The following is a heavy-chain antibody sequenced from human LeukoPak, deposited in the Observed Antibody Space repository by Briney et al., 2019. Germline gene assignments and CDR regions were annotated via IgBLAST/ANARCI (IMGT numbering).Heavy chain of an antibody. D-gene: IGHD6-13*01. J-gene: IGHJ4*02. V-gene: IGHV5-51*01. CDR2: IYPGDSDT. CDR3: ARHPYSSSSFDY. CDR1: GYSFTSYW. Sequence: GESLKISCKGSGYSFTSYWIGWVRQVPGKGLEWMGIIYPGDSDTRYSPSFQGQVSIPADKSISTAYLQWSSLKASDTAMYYCARHPYSSSSFDYWGQGTLVTVSS.